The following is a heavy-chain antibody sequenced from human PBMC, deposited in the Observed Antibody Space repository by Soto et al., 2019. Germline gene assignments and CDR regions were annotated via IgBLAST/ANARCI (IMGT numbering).Heavy chain of an antibody. V-gene: IGHV4-59*01. D-gene: IGHD6-13*01. CDR3: ARDQGYSSSWQFDY. CDR1: GGSISSYY. J-gene: IGHJ4*02. Sequence: QVQLQESGPGLVKPSETLSLTCTVSGGSISSYYWSWIRQPPGKGLEWIGYIYYSGSTNYNPSLKSRGTISVDTPKNQFSLKLSSVTAADTAVYYCARDQGYSSSWQFDYWGQGTLVTVSS. CDR2: IYYSGST.